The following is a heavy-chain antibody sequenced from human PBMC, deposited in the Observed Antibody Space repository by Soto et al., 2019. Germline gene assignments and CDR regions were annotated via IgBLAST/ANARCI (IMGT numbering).Heavy chain of an antibody. Sequence: QTLSLTCAISGDSVSSNSAAWNWIRQSPSRGLEWLGRTYYRSKWYNDYAVSEKSRITIIPDTSKNQFSLQLNSVTPEDTAVYYCAREIAGTWYDYYYYGMDVWGQGTTVTVSS. V-gene: IGHV6-1*01. CDR1: GDSVSSNSAA. J-gene: IGHJ6*02. D-gene: IGHD6-13*01. CDR2: TYYRSKWYN. CDR3: AREIAGTWYDYYYYGMDV.